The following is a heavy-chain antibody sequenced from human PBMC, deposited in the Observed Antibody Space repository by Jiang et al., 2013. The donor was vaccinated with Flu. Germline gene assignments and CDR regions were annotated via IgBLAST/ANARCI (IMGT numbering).Heavy chain of an antibody. J-gene: IGHJ4*02. CDR3: ARGFYYDSSAYYFDY. V-gene: IGHV5-51*01. CDR1: GYSFYNYW. CDR2: IYTGDSDT. D-gene: IGHD3-22*01. Sequence: VQLVESGAEVKKPGESLKISCKGSGYSFYNYWIGWVRQMPGKGLEWMGIIYTGDSDTRYSPSFQGQVTISADKSISTAYLQWSSLKASDTAMYYCARGFYYDSSAYYFDYWAREPWSPSPQ.